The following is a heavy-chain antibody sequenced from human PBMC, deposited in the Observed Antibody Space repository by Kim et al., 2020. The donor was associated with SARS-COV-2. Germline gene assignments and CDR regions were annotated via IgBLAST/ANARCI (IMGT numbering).Heavy chain of an antibody. Sequence: ASVNVSCKASGYTFTSYDINWVRQATGQGLEWMGWMNPNSGNTGYVQKFQGRVTMTRNTSISTAYMELSSLRSEDTAVYYCARVRGRVTIFGVALHYYYYGMDVWGQGTTVTVSS. V-gene: IGHV1-8*01. CDR3: ARVRGRVTIFGVALHYYYYGMDV. CDR2: MNPNSGNT. J-gene: IGHJ6*02. CDR1: GYTFTSYD. D-gene: IGHD3-3*01.